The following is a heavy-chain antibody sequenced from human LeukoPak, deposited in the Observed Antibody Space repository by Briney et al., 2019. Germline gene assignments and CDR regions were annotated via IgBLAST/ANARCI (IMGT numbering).Heavy chain of an antibody. CDR3: ARARGGNHRYPFDL. Sequence: GRSLRLSCAVSGFTLSDYGMHWVRQAPGKGLEWVAVRSYDGSNKYYADSVKGRFTISRDNSKNTLYLQMSSLRVEDTAVYYCARARGGNHRYPFDLWGQGTLVTVSS. CDR2: RSYDGSNK. CDR1: GFTLSDYG. D-gene: IGHD3-16*02. V-gene: IGHV3-30*03. J-gene: IGHJ4*02.